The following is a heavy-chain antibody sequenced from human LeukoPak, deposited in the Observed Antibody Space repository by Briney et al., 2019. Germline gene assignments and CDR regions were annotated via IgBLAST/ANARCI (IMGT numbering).Heavy chain of an antibody. J-gene: IGHJ4*02. CDR3: AKELVTGTTMFDYYFDY. Sequence: GGSLRLSCAASGFTFSDYYMSWIRQAPGKGLEWVSYISSSGSTIYYADSVKGRFTISRDNAKNSLYLQMNSLRAEDTAVYYCAKELVTGTTMFDYYFDYWGQGTLVTVSS. CDR1: GFTFSDYY. D-gene: IGHD1-7*01. V-gene: IGHV3-11*04. CDR2: ISSSGSTI.